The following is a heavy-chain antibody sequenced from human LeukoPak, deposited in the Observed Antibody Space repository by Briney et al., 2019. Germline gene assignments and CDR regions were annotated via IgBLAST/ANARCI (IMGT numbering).Heavy chain of an antibody. D-gene: IGHD6-13*01. Sequence: GGSLRLSCAASGFTSSSYGMHWVRQAPGKGLEWVVVIWYDGSNKYYADSVKGRFTISRDNSKNTLYLQMNSLRAEDTAVYYCARGGDSSRAYYYYGMDVWGKGTTVTVSS. CDR3: ARGGDSSRAYYYYGMDV. V-gene: IGHV3-33*01. J-gene: IGHJ6*04. CDR2: IWYDGSNK. CDR1: GFTSSSYG.